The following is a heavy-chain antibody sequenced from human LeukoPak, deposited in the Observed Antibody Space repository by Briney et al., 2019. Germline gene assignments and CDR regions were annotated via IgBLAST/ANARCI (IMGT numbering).Heavy chain of an antibody. J-gene: IGHJ6*02. CDR3: AREISVEGGSSWHIDYYGMDV. D-gene: IGHD6-13*01. CDR1: GYTFTSYG. CDR2: ISAYNGNT. Sequence: ASVKVSCKASGYTFTSYGISWVRQAPGQGLEWMGWISAYNGNTNYAQKLQGRVTMTTDTSTSTAYMELRSLRSDDTAVYYCAREISVEGGSSWHIDYYGMDVWGQGTTVTVSS. V-gene: IGHV1-18*01.